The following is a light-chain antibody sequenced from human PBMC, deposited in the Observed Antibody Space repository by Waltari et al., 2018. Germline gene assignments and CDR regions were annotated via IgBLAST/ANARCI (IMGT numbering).Light chain of an antibody. CDR2: WAS. Sequence: DIVITQSPGSLVVSLGERATINCKSGQDILYNSNNKNYLAWYQHRPGQSPKLLFYWASTLASGVPDCFSGSGYGTDFTRSISRVQAEGVAIYYCQPYDKSPSFGGGTKGG. CDR3: QPYDKSPS. J-gene: IGKJ4*01. CDR1: QDILYNSNNKNY. V-gene: IGKV4-1*01.